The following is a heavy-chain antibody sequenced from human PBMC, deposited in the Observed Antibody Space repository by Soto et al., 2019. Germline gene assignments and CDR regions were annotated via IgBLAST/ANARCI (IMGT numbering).Heavy chain of an antibody. CDR2: ISGTGGST. CDR1: GFTFNNFA. Sequence: PGGSLSRSCAASGFTFNNFALNWVRQVPGKGLEWVAAISGTGGSTFYSDSLGGRFTISRDNSKNILFLQMKSLKAGDTAVYYCAKTSSASERDSPGWWGQGT. V-gene: IGHV3-23*01. CDR3: AKTSSASERDSPGW. J-gene: IGHJ4*02. D-gene: IGHD2-21*01.